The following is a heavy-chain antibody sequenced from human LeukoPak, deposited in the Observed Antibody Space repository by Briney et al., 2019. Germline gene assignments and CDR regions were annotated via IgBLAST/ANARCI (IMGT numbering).Heavy chain of an antibody. V-gene: IGHV3-30*01. Sequence: PGGSLRLSCAASGFTFSSYAMHWVRQAPGKGLEWVAVISYDGSNKYYADSVKGRFTISGDNSKNTLYLQMNSLRAEDTAVYYCARDSSRSHPSWFDPWGQGTLVTVSS. CDR1: GFTFSSYA. CDR2: ISYDGSNK. D-gene: IGHD3-10*01. J-gene: IGHJ5*02. CDR3: ARDSSRSHPSWFDP.